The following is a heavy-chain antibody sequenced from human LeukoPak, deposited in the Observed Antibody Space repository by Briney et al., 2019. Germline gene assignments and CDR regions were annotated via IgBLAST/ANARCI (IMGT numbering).Heavy chain of an antibody. CDR2: MNPNSGGA. D-gene: IGHD5-12*01. CDR1: GYTFTGYY. Sequence: ASVKVSCKASGYTFTGYYMHWVRQAPGQGLEWMGWMNPNSGGANYAQKFQGRVTMTRDTSISTAYMELSRLRSDDTAVYYWARDEEDIVARGQRSWYFDYWGQGNLVTVSS. CDR3: ARDEEDIVARGQRSWYFDY. V-gene: IGHV1-2*02. J-gene: IGHJ4*02.